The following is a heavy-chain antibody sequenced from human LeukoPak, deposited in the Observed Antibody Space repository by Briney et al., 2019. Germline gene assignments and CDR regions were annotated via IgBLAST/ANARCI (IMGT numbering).Heavy chain of an antibody. CDR2: ISSSGSTI. D-gene: IGHD6-6*01. CDR3: ARDLLGGSSYFDY. V-gene: IGHV3-11*01. CDR1: GFTFSDYY. Sequence: PGGSLRLSCAASGFTFSDYYMSWIRQAPGKGLEWVSYISSSGSTIYYADSAKGRFTISRDNAKNSLYLQMNSLRAEDTAVYYCARDLLGGSSYFDYWGQGTLVTVSS. J-gene: IGHJ4*02.